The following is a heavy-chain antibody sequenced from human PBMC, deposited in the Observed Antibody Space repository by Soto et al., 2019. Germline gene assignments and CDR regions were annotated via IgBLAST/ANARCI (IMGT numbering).Heavy chain of an antibody. Sequence: QVQLVESGGGVVQPGRSLRLSCAASGFTFSSYGMHWVRQAPGKGLEWVAVISYDGSNKYYADSVKGRFTISRDNSKNTLYLPMNSLRAEDPAVYYCAKAGSSWGQGTLVTVSS. V-gene: IGHV3-30*18. CDR3: AKAGSS. CDR1: GFTFSSYG. CDR2: ISYDGSNK. D-gene: IGHD7-27*01. J-gene: IGHJ5*02.